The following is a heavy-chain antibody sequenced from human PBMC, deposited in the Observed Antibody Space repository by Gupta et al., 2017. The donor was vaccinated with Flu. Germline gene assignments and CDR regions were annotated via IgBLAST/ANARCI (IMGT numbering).Heavy chain of an antibody. D-gene: IGHD4-17*01. CDR2: INRDGSVI. CDR3: ARDVGSGDYDS. V-gene: IGHV3-7*01. Sequence: EVQLVESGGGLVQPGGSLRLSCGASGFTLSDYWMSWVRQAPGKGPELVANINRDGSVINYMDFVRGRFTIPRDNAKNAVYFQMNSLRVDDTAVYYCARDVGSGDYDSWGQGTLVTVSS. CDR1: GFTLSDYW. J-gene: IGHJ5*01.